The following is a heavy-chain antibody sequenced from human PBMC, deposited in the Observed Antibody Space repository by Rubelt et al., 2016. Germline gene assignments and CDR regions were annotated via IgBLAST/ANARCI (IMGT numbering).Heavy chain of an antibody. J-gene: IGHJ6*02. Sequence: GWIRQPPGKGLEWIGYIHYSGSTDYNPSLKSRVTISVDTSKNQFSLKLSSVTAADTAVYYCARDLGNGYQNPHGMDVWGQGTTVTVSS. V-gene: IGHV4-59*12. D-gene: IGHD5-18*01. CDR2: IHYSGST. CDR3: ARDLGNGYQNPHGMDV.